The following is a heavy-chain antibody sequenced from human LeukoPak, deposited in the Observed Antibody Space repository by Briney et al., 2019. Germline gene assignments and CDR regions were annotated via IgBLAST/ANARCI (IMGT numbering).Heavy chain of an antibody. J-gene: IGHJ5*02. CDR3: ARGREYCSSTSCFHKYNWFDP. Sequence: ASVKVSCKASGYTFTSYDINRVRQATGQGLEWMGWMNPNSGNTGYAQKFQGRVTMTRNTSISTAYMELSSLRSEDTAVYYCARGREYCSSTSCFHKYNWFDPWGQGTLVTVSS. V-gene: IGHV1-8*01. CDR2: MNPNSGNT. D-gene: IGHD2-2*01. CDR1: GYTFTSYD.